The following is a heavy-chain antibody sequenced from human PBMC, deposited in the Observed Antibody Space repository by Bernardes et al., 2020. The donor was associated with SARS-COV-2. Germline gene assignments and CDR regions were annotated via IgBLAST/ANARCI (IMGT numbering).Heavy chain of an antibody. D-gene: IGHD6-19*01. V-gene: IGHV3-30-3*01. Sequence: GGSLRLSRAASGFTFSSYAMHWVRQAPGKGLEWVAVISYDGSNKYYADSVKGRFTISRDNSKNTLYLQMNSLRAEDTAVYYCARDHTGQWLARYGMDVWGQGTTVTVSS. CDR2: ISYDGSNK. CDR1: GFTFSSYA. CDR3: ARDHTGQWLARYGMDV. J-gene: IGHJ6*02.